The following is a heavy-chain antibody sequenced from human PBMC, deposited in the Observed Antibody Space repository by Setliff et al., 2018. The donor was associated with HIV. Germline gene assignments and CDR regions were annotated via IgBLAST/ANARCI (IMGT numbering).Heavy chain of an antibody. CDR2: ILSTGERT. J-gene: IGHJ4*02. Sequence: PGGSLRLSCAASGFTFSNYAMSWVRQAPGEGLEWVSAILSTGERTFYADSVKGRFTISRDNSKNTVYLQMNSLRAEDTAEYYCARRTYCSSTTCFDYWGQGTLVTGSS. CDR3: ARRTYCSSTTCFDY. CDR1: GFTFSNYA. V-gene: IGHV3-23*01. D-gene: IGHD2-2*01.